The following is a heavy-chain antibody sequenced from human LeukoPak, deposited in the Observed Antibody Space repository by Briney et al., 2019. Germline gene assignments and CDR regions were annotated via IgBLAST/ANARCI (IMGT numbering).Heavy chain of an antibody. CDR2: INHSGST. CDR1: GGSFSGYY. Sequence: SETLSLTCAVHGGSFSGYYWSWIRQPPGKGLEWIGEINHSGSTNYNPSLKSRVTISVDTSKNQFSLKLSSVTAADTAVYYCARDGYGNPYYYYYYMDVWGKGTTVTVSS. CDR3: ARDGYGNPYYYYYYMDV. V-gene: IGHV4-34*01. J-gene: IGHJ6*03. D-gene: IGHD5-18*01.